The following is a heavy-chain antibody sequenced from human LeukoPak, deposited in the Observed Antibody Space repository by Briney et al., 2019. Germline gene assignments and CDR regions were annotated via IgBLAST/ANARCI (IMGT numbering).Heavy chain of an antibody. CDR1: GGSISNYY. D-gene: IGHD2-15*01. CDR3: ARGRYCSADICTGGDSFDI. V-gene: IGHV4-4*07. J-gene: IGHJ3*02. CDR2: KYARGSS. Sequence: SETLSLTCTVSGGSISNYYWSWIRQPAGKGLEWIGRKYARGSSNYNPPVQSRVTMSADTSKNQFSLKLRSVTAADTAVYYCARGRYCSADICTGGDSFDIWGQGTMVSVSP.